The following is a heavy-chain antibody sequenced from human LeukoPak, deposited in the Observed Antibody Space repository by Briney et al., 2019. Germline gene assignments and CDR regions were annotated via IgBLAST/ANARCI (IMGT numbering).Heavy chain of an antibody. J-gene: IGHJ4*02. D-gene: IGHD6-13*01. V-gene: IGHV3-64D*06. CDR3: VKDQDSSSWYYFDC. Sequence: GGSLRLSCAASGFTFSSYWMSGVRQAPGKGLEFVSAISSNGGSTFYADSVKGRFTISRDNSKNTLYLQMSSLRAEDTAVYYCVKDQDSSSWYYFDCWGQGTLVTVSS. CDR1: GFTFSSYW. CDR2: ISSNGGST.